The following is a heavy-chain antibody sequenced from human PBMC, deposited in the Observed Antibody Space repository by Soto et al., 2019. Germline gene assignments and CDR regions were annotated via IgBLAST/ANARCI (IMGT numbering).Heavy chain of an antibody. J-gene: IGHJ4*02. Sequence: GESLTISCKGSGYSFTNYWIGWVRQMPGKGLEWMAIIYPGDSGIRYSPSFQGQVTISADKSISTAYLQWSSLKASDTAIYYCARHRSYCSTTSCPIDYWGLGTLVTVSS. V-gene: IGHV5-51*01. CDR3: ARHRSYCSTTSCPIDY. CDR2: IYPGDSGI. CDR1: GYSFTNYW. D-gene: IGHD2-2*01.